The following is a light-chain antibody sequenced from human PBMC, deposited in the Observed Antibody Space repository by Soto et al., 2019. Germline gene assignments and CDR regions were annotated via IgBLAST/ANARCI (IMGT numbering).Light chain of an antibody. CDR2: GAS. CDR1: QSLSSS. J-gene: IGKJ5*01. CDR3: QQYKNWPPIT. V-gene: IGKV3-15*01. Sequence: EIAMTQSPATLSVSPGARASTSCQASQSLSSSLAWYQQKPGQAPRLLIYGASTRATGIPARFSGSGSGTEFTLTISSLQSEDFAVYYCQQYKNWPPITFGQGTRLEIK.